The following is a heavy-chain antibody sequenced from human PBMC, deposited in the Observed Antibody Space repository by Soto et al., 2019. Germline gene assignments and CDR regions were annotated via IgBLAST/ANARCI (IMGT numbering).Heavy chain of an antibody. CDR3: ARAPPYYYETSGLWPSDY. CDR1: GYTFTTYG. V-gene: IGHV1-18*01. CDR2: ISGYSTNT. D-gene: IGHD3-22*01. Sequence: ASVKVSCKASGYTFTTYGINWVRQAPGQGLEWMGWISGYSTNTNYAQKFQGRVTMTTDISTTTVYMELRSLRSDDTGVYYCARAPPYYYETSGLWPSDYWGQGTLVTVSS. J-gene: IGHJ4*02.